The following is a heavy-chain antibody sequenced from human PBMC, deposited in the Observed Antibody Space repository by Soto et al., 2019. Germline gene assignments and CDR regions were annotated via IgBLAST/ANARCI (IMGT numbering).Heavy chain of an antibody. J-gene: IGHJ4*02. Sequence: VQLVQSGGEVKQPGASVKVSCRASGYAFSNYGITWVRQAPGQGLEWMGWISGYNSNTNYAQKFEGRVRMTKDTTRSTAYLEVRSLRFDDTAFYYCGRERQWEPVPYWGQGTLVTVSS. V-gene: IGHV1-18*01. CDR1: GYAFSNYG. D-gene: IGHD1-26*01. CDR3: GRERQWEPVPY. CDR2: ISGYNSNT.